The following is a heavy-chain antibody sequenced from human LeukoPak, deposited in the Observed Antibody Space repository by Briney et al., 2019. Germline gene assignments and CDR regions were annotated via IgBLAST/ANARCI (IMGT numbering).Heavy chain of an antibody. CDR2: INQSGST. CDR1: GGSFSGFY. V-gene: IGHV4-34*01. D-gene: IGHD3-22*01. J-gene: IGHJ4*02. CDR3: ASGDNYYDSSGYFLNY. Sequence: SETLSLTCAVSGGSFSGFYWSWIRQPPGKGLEWIGEINQSGSTNYNPSLKSRVTISVDTSKNQFSLKLSSVTAADTAVYYCASGDNYYDSSGYFLNYWGQGTLVTVSS.